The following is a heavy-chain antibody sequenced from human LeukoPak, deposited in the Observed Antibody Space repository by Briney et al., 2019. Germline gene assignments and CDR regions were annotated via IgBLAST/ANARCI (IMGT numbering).Heavy chain of an antibody. CDR1: GYTLTELS. Sequence: ASVKVSCKVSGYTLTELSMHWVRQAPGKGLEWMGGFDPEDGETIYAQKFQGRVTTTEDTSTDTAYMELSSLRSEDTAVYYCATYCSSTSCSLFDYWGQGTLVTVSS. V-gene: IGHV1-24*01. CDR3: ATYCSSTSCSLFDY. D-gene: IGHD2-2*01. CDR2: FDPEDGET. J-gene: IGHJ4*02.